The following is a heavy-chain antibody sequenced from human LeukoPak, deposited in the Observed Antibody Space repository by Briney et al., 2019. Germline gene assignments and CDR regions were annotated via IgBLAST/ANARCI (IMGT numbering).Heavy chain of an antibody. V-gene: IGHV3-53*01. CDR1: GFTVSSHF. CDR2: IYTSGTT. Sequence: GGSLRLSCAASGFTVSSHFMSWVRQAPGKGLEWLSIIYTSGTTNHAESLRARFTISRDNPKNMLYLQMNSLRVEDTAIYYCARRAAYSGSFDYWGQGTQVTVSA. J-gene: IGHJ4*02. CDR3: ARRAAYSGSFDY. D-gene: IGHD4-23*01.